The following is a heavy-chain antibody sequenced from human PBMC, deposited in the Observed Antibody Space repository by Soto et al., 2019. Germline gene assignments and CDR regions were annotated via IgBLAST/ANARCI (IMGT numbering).Heavy chain of an antibody. D-gene: IGHD5-12*01. CDR1: GDSVTNNNW. Sequence: QVQLQESGPGLVKPSGTLSLTCAVSGDSVTNNNWWNWVRQPPGKGLEWIGEIPHSGSTNYNPSPKSRVTISLDKSRNRFSLSLTSVTAADTAVYYCARESYSATEGRDGYNLLYWGQGSRMTVSS. CDR2: IPHSGST. V-gene: IGHV4-4*02. J-gene: IGHJ4*02. CDR3: ARESYSATEGRDGYNLLY.